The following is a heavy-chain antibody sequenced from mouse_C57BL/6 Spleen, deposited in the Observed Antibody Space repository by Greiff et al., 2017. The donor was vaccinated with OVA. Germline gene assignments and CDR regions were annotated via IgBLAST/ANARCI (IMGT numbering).Heavy chain of an antibody. J-gene: IGHJ3*01. V-gene: IGHV5-4*01. CDR2: ISDGGSYT. D-gene: IGHD2-4*01. CDR3: ASPSSYYDYDPFAY. Sequence: EVQRVESGGGLVKPGGSLKLSCAASGFTFSSYAMSWVRQTPEKRLEWVATISDGGSYTYYPAHVKGRFTSSRNNAKNNLYRQMIHLKSEDTAMYYCASPSSYYDYDPFAYWGQGTLGTVSA. CDR1: GFTFSSYA.